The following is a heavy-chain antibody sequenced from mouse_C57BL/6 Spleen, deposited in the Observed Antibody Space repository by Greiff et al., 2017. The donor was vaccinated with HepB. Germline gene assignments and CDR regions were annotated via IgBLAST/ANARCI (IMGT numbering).Heavy chain of an antibody. J-gene: IGHJ2*01. Sequence: VQLQQSGAELVRPGASVKLSCTASGSNIKDDYMHWVKQRPEQGLEWIGWIDPENGDTEYASKFQGKATITADTSSNTAYLQLSSLTSEDTAVYYCTSITTVVATNYWGQGTTLTVSS. CDR3: TSITTVVATNY. V-gene: IGHV14-4*01. CDR1: GSNIKDDY. CDR2: IDPENGDT. D-gene: IGHD1-1*01.